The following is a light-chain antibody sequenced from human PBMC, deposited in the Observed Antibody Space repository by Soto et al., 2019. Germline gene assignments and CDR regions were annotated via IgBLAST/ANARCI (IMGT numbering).Light chain of an antibody. V-gene: IGKV3-20*01. CDR3: QQYGSSPPT. Sequence: EIVMTQSPATLSVSPGERATFSCRASQSVSSNLAWYQQKPGQGPRLLIYGASSRATGTPDRFSGSGSGTDFTLTINRLEPEDFALYYCQQYGSSPPTFGQGTKVDIK. J-gene: IGKJ1*01. CDR1: QSVSSN. CDR2: GAS.